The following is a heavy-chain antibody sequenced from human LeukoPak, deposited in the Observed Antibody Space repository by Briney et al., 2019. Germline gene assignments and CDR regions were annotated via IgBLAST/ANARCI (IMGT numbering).Heavy chain of an antibody. J-gene: IGHJ3*02. Sequence: SETLSLTCAVSGGSFSGYYWSWIRQPPGKGLEWIGEINHSGSTNYNPSLKSRVTISVDTSKNQFSLKLSSVTAADTAVYYCARGHNWGYAFDIWGQGTMVTVSS. CDR1: GGSFSGYY. D-gene: IGHD7-27*01. V-gene: IGHV4-34*01. CDR3: ARGHNWGYAFDI. CDR2: INHSGST.